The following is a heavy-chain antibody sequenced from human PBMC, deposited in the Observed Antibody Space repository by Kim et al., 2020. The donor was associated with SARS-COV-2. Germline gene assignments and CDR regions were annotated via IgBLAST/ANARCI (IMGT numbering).Heavy chain of an antibody. CDR1: GFTFGDYA. D-gene: IGHD3-16*02. V-gene: IGHV3-9*01. J-gene: IGHJ4*02. Sequence: GGSLRLSCAASGFTFGDYAMHWVRQAPGKGLEWVSGISWNSGSIGYADSVKGRFTISRDNAKNSLYLQMNSLRAEDTALYYCAKAVSLIVSGFDYWGQGTLVTVSS. CDR3: AKAVSLIVSGFDY. CDR2: ISWNSGSI.